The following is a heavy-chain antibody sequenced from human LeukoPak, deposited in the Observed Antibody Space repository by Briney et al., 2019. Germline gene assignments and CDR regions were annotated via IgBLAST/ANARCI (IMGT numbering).Heavy chain of an antibody. CDR3: ARVSDSWFDY. V-gene: IGHV1-46*01. D-gene: IGHD3-16*02. CDR1: GSTFTSQH. J-gene: IGHJ4*02. Sequence: GASVKVSCKASGSTFTSQHVHWVRQAPGQGLEWMGIINPSGGSTNYARKLQGRVTMTRDMSTNTVYMELSSLRSEDTAMYYCARVSDSWFDYWGQGTLVTVSS. CDR2: INPSGGST.